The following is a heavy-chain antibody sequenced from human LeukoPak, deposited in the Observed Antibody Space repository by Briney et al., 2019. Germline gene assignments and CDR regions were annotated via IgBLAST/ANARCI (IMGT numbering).Heavy chain of an antibody. J-gene: IGHJ3*02. CDR2: IYYRGST. D-gene: IGHD4-23*01. CDR3: ARETTVVTPGRSDVFDI. CDR1: GGSISSHY. Sequence: SETLSLTCTVSGGSISSHYWNWIRQPRGKGLEWIGYIYYRGSTNYNPSLKSRVTISVDTSKNQFSLKLSSVTAADTAVYYCARETTVVTPGRSDVFDIWGQGTMVTVSS. V-gene: IGHV4-59*11.